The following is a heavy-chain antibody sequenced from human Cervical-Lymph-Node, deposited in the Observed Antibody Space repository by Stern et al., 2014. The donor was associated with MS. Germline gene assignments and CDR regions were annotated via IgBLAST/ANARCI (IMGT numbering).Heavy chain of an antibody. D-gene: IGHD6-13*01. CDR3: AREEQQLVHGNWFDP. Sequence: QLQLQESGPGLVKPSETLSLTCTVSGYSISSGYYWGWIRQPPGKGLEWIGNIYHSGSTYYNPSLKSRVTISVTTSKNPVSPNLSSVTAADTAVYYCAREEQQLVHGNWFDPWGQGTLVTVSS. J-gene: IGHJ5*02. V-gene: IGHV4-38-2*02. CDR1: GYSISSGYY. CDR2: IYHSGST.